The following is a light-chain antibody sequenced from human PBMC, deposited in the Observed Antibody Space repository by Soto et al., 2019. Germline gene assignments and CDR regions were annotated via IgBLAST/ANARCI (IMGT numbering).Light chain of an antibody. CDR1: QSVTSNY. CDR2: GAS. J-gene: IGKJ1*01. Sequence: IMVTKSAITLSLSPGERATLSCRASQSVTSNYIAWYQQKPGQAPRLLIYGASRRATGIPDRFSGSGSGTDFTLTISRLEPEDFAVYYCQHYVSSSWAFGQGTKVDIK. CDR3: QHYVSSSWA. V-gene: IGKV3-20*01.